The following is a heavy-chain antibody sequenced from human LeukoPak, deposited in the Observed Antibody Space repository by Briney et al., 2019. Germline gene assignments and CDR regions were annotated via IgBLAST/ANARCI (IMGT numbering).Heavy chain of an antibody. CDR2: MNPNSGNT. D-gene: IGHD3-22*01. CDR3: AREDYYDSGSNDY. Sequence: ASVKVSCKASGYTFTTYDITWVRQATGQGLEWMGWMNPNSGNTAYAQKFQGRVTITRNTSISTAYMGLSSLRSGDTAVYYCAREDYYDSGSNDYWGQGTLVTVSS. CDR1: GYTFTTYD. V-gene: IGHV1-8*03. J-gene: IGHJ4*02.